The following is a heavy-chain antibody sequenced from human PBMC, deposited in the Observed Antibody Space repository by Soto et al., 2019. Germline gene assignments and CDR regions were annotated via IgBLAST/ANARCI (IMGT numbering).Heavy chain of an antibody. CDR1: GYSFTSYW. CDR2: IYPGDSDT. V-gene: IGHV5-51*01. CDR3: ARHVGDSSGYLKPHFDIGVFQATQNYYYMDV. Sequence: GESLKISCKGSGYSFTSYWIGWVRQMPGKGLEWMGIIYPGDSDTRYSPSFQGQVTISADKSISTAYLQWSSLKASDTAMYYCARHVGDSSGYLKPHFDIGVFQATQNYYYMDVWGKGTTVTVSS. D-gene: IGHD3-22*01. J-gene: IGHJ6*03.